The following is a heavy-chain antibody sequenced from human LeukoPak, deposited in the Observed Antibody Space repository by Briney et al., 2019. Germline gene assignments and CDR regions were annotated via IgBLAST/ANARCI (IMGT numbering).Heavy chain of an antibody. D-gene: IGHD7-27*01. J-gene: IGHJ3*02. Sequence: SVKVSCKPSGGTFSSYAISWVRQAPGQGLEWMGRIIPILGIANYAQKFQGRVTITADKSTSTAYMELSSLSSEDTAVYYCATLYWGADAFDIWGQGTMVTVSS. V-gene: IGHV1-69*04. CDR1: GGTFSSYA. CDR2: IIPILGIA. CDR3: ATLYWGADAFDI.